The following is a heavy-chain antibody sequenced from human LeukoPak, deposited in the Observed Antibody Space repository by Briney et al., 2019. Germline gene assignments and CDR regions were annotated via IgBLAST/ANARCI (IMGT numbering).Heavy chain of an antibody. CDR1: GYTFTSYN. V-gene: IGHV1-3*01. J-gene: IGHJ5*02. Sequence: ASVKVSCKASGYTFTSYNIHWVCQAPGQRLEWMGWINPRNGNTKYSQNFQGRVTMTRNTSISTAYMELSSLRSEDTAVYYCARDPNVLLWFGELLDHATNWFDPWGQGTLVTVSP. D-gene: IGHD3-10*01. CDR3: ARDPNVLLWFGELLDHATNWFDP. CDR2: INPRNGNT.